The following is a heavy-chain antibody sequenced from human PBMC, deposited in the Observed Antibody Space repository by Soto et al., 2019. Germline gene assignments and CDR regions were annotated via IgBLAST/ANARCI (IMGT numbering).Heavy chain of an antibody. V-gene: IGHV3-11*01. Sequence: QVQLVESGGGLVKPGGSLRLSCAASGFTFSDYYISWIRQAPGKGLEWVSYISSSGSTIYYADSVKGRFTISRDYAKNSRYMQMNSLRDADADVDYCARDPRLDCSGGSGAANDCWGQGALVTVYS. CDR2: ISSSGSTI. CDR1: GFTFSDYY. CDR3: ARDPRLDCSGGSGAANDC. D-gene: IGHD2-15*01. J-gene: IGHJ4*02.